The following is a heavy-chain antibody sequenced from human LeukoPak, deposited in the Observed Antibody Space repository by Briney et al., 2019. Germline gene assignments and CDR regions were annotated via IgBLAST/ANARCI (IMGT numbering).Heavy chain of an antibody. V-gene: IGHV3-30-3*01. Sequence: PGGSLRLSCAASGFTFSNFAMHWVRQAPGKGLEWVAFISYDGNNKYYADSVKGRFTISRDSSKNTLYLQVNSLRAEGTTVYYCAREEPGIAAAGMDYWGQGTLVTVSS. CDR1: GFTFSNFA. D-gene: IGHD6-13*01. CDR3: AREEPGIAAAGMDY. CDR2: ISYDGNNK. J-gene: IGHJ4*02.